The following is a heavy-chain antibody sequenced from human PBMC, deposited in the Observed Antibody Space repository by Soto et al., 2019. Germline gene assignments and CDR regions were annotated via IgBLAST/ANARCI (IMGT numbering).Heavy chain of an antibody. V-gene: IGHV3-23*01. J-gene: IGHJ4*02. CDR2: ISDSGST. Sequence: EVPLFGSGGGLVQPGGSLRLSCEASGFTFSTSAMSWGRDSPGKGLDWVSTISDSGSTYYADSVKGRFTISRDNSKNTLYLQMNSLRAEDTAIYYCAKVWGEDGYCTRTSCLYYFHHWGQGVLVTASS. D-gene: IGHD2-2*03. CDR1: GFTFSTSA. CDR3: AKVWGEDGYCTRTSCLYYFHH.